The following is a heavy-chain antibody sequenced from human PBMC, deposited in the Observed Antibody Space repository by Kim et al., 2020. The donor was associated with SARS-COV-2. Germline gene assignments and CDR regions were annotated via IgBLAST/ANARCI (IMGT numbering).Heavy chain of an antibody. Sequence: GRFTISRDDSKNTLYLQMNSLKTEDTAVYYCTTDGPYYDILTGYQYYFDSWGQGTLVTVSS. D-gene: IGHD3-9*01. J-gene: IGHJ4*02. CDR3: TTDGPYYDILTGYQYYFDS. V-gene: IGHV3-15*01.